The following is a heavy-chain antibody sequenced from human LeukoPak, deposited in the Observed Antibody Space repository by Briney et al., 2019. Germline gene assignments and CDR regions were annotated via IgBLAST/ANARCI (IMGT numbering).Heavy chain of an antibody. Sequence: GGSLRLSCAASGFTFSNAWMSWVRQAPGKGLEWVGRIKSKTDGGTTDYAAPVKGRFTISRDDSKNTLYLQMNSLKTEDTAVYYCTTDPGYFDWSHHLDYWGQGTLVTVSS. CDR1: GFTFSNAW. D-gene: IGHD3-9*01. CDR2: IKSKTDGGTT. J-gene: IGHJ4*02. CDR3: TTDPGYFDWSHHLDY. V-gene: IGHV3-15*01.